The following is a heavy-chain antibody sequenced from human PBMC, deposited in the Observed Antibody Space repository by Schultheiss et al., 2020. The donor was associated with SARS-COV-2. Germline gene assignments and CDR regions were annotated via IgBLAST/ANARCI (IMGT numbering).Heavy chain of an antibody. Sequence: LSLTCAVYGGSFSGYYWSWIRQPPGKGLEWVSYISSSGSTIYYADSVKGRFTISRDNAKNSLYLQMNSLRAEDTAVYYCASFGEMATIGYWGQGTLVTVSS. D-gene: IGHD5-24*01. CDR2: ISSSGSTI. CDR1: GGSFSGYY. CDR3: ASFGEMATIGY. J-gene: IGHJ4*02. V-gene: IGHV3-11*04.